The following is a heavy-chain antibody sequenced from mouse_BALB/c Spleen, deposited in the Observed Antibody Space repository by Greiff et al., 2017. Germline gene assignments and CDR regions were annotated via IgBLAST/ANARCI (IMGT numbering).Heavy chain of an antibody. V-gene: IGHV5-12-2*01. Sequence: EVKLMESGGGLVQPGGSRKLSCAASGFTFSSYTMSWVRQTPEKRLEWVAYISNGGGSTYYPDTVKGRFTISRDNAKNTLYLQMSSLKSEDTAMYYCARDGYLNWGQGTLVTVSA. D-gene: IGHD2-3*01. J-gene: IGHJ3*01. CDR2: ISNGGGST. CDR1: GFTFSSYT. CDR3: ARDGYLN.